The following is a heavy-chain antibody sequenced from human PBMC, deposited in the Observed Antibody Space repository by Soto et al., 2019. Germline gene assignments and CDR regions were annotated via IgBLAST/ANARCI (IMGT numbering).Heavy chain of an antibody. CDR2: ISAYNGNT. CDR1: GYTFTSYG. V-gene: IGHV1-18*04. CDR3: AREGYCSSTSGYEYYYYGMDV. D-gene: IGHD2-2*01. Sequence: QVQLVQSGAEVKKPGASVKVSCKASGYTFTSYGISWVRQAPGQGLEWMGWISAYNGNTNYAQKLQGRVTMTTDTSTSTAYMELRSLRSDDTAVYYCAREGYCSSTSGYEYYYYGMDVWGQGTTVTVSS. J-gene: IGHJ6*02.